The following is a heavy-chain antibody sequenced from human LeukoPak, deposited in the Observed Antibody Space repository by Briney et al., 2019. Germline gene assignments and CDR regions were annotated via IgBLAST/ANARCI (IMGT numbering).Heavy chain of an antibody. CDR1: GFTLRSNV. J-gene: IGHJ4*02. CDR2: ISYDGSNK. Sequence: GGPLRLSCAAPGFTLRSNVRNWVRQAQGKGLEGVEVISYDGSNKYYADSVKGRFTISRDNSKNTLYLQMNSLRAEDTAVYYCARAPGRAGWYQEDYWGQGTLVTVSS. D-gene: IGHD6-19*01. CDR3: ARAPGRAGWYQEDY. V-gene: IGHV3-30-3*01.